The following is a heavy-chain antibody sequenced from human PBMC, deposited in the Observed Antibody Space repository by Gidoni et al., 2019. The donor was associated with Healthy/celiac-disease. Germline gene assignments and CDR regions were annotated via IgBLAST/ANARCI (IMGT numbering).Heavy chain of an antibody. CDR1: GFTYSRDA. CDR2: ISGSGGST. D-gene: IGHD2-2*01. Sequence: EVQLLEAGGGLVQPGGAVRLSCAASGFTYSRDAMSWVRQAPGKGLEWVSGISGSGGSTASADSVKGRFTIARYNYKNTLYLQMNSLRAEDTAVYSGAKDLCSSTSCYGYFDYWGQGTLVTVSS. V-gene: IGHV3-23*01. J-gene: IGHJ4*02. CDR3: AKDLCSSTSCYGYFDY.